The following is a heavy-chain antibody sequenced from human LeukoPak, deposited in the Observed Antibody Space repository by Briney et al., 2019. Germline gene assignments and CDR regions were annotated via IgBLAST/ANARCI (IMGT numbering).Heavy chain of an antibody. V-gene: IGHV3-21*01. J-gene: IGHJ4*02. Sequence: GGSPRLSCAASGFTFSSYSMNWVRQAPGKGLEWVSSISSSSSYIYYADSVKGRFTISRDNAKSSLYLQMNSLRAEDTAVYYCARDPSKTYYYDSSGYDWGQGTLVTVSS. D-gene: IGHD3-22*01. CDR2: ISSSSSYI. CDR1: GFTFSSYS. CDR3: ARDPSKTYYYDSSGYD.